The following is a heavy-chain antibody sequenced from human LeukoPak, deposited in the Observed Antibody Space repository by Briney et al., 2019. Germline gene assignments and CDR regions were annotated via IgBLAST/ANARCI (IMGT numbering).Heavy chain of an antibody. D-gene: IGHD1-1*01. V-gene: IGHV3-30-3*01. CDR1: GFTFSSYA. Sequence: GGSLRLSCAASGFTFSSYAMHWVRQAPGKGLEWVAVISYDGSNKYYADSVKDRFTISRDNSKNTLYLQMNSLRAEDTAVYYCARDGVRPPYYYGMDVWGQGTTVTVSS. CDR2: ISYDGSNK. J-gene: IGHJ6*02. CDR3: ARDGVRPPYYYGMDV.